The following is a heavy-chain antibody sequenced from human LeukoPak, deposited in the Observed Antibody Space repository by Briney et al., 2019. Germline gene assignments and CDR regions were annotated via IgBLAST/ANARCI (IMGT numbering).Heavy chain of an antibody. CDR1: GGTFSSYA. Sequence: GASVKVSCKASGGTFSSYAISWVRQAPGQGLEWMGRIIPILGIANYAQKFQGRVTITADKSPSTAYMELSSLRSEYTAVYYCATPSGATMVRGVNGAFDIWGQGTMVTVSS. CDR2: IIPILGIA. V-gene: IGHV1-69*04. J-gene: IGHJ3*02. D-gene: IGHD3-10*01. CDR3: ATPSGATMVRGVNGAFDI.